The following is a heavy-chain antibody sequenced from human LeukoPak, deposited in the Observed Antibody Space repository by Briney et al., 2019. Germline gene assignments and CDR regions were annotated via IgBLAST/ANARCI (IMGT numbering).Heavy chain of an antibody. CDR1: DDSITNHY. D-gene: IGHD7-27*01. CDR2: IYYSGST. V-gene: IGHV4-59*11. CDR3: ARGALGSFDI. Sequence: PSETLSLTCSVSDDSITNHYWSWIRQPPGKGLEWIGYIYYSGSTNYNPSLRSRVTISVDTSKTQFSLKLRSVTAADTAVYYCARGALGSFDIWGQGTLVTVSS. J-gene: IGHJ3*02.